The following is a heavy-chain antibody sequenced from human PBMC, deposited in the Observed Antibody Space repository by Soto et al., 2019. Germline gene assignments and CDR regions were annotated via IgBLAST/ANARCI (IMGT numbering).Heavy chain of an antibody. J-gene: IGHJ5*02. CDR2: INPFGTP. V-gene: IGHV4-30-2*01. CDR1: GASVSSCGYS. CDR3: SRGVHA. Sequence: QVQLKESGSTRVRPSQTLSLTCSVSGASVSSCGYSWSWTRQPPGKGLEWIGFINPFGTPDYNPSIKSRFTIPVDRSKNHISLELSSVTAADTAVYYCSRGVHAWGPGTLVTVSS. D-gene: IGHD2-8*01.